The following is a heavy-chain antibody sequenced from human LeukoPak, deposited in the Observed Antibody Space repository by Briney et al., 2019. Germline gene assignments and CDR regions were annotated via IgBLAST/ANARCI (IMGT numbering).Heavy chain of an antibody. V-gene: IGHV3-33*01. CDR3: ARGGPTYYDFWSGYSPYPQDYYYMDV. J-gene: IGHJ6*03. D-gene: IGHD3-3*01. CDR1: GFTFSSYG. CDR2: IWYDGSNK. Sequence: GGSLRLSCAASGFTFSSYGMHWVRQAPGKGLEWVAVIWYDGSNKYYADSVKGRFTISRDNSKNTLYLQMNSLRAEDTAVYYCARGGPTYYDFWSGYSPYPQDYYYMDVWGKGTTVTVSS.